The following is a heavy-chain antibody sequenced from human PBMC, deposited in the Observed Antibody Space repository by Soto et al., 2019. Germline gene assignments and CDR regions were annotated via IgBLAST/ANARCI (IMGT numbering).Heavy chain of an antibody. CDR2: ISTYNGDT. V-gene: IGHV1-18*01. Sequence: QVQLVQSGAEVRKPGASVKVSCKASGYTFSTSGMSWLRQAPGQGLEWMGWISTYNGDTNDAPKFQDRVTMTSDTSTSTVYMELRSLRSDDTVVYYGARAGAAPYYYYGMDVWGQGTRVTVSS. D-gene: IGHD2-15*01. J-gene: IGHJ6*02. CDR3: ARAGAAPYYYYGMDV. CDR1: GYTFSTSG.